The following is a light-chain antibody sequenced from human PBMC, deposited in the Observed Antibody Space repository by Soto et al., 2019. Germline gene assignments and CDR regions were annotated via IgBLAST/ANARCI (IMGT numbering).Light chain of an antibody. CDR3: CTYTTRTAYV. Sequence: QSALTQPASVSGSPGQSITISCTGTVSDVGGYDSVSWCQQPPGRAPKLIIYGVNNRPSGVSNRFSASKSADTASLTISGLQAEDEANDYCCTYTTRTAYVFGTGTKVTVL. CDR2: GVN. J-gene: IGLJ1*01. CDR1: VSDVGGYDS. V-gene: IGLV2-14*03.